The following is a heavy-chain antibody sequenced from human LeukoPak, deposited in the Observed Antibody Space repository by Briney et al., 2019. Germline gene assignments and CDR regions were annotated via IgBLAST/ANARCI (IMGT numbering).Heavy chain of an antibody. J-gene: IGHJ2*01. CDR2: IYNSGST. Sequence: SETLSLTCTVSGGSISIYYWSWIRQPPGKGLEWIGYIYNSGSTNYNPSLKSRVTISVDTSKNQFSLNLGSVTAADTAVYYCARGRYCSGGSCYTDLWGRGTLVTVSS. CDR1: GGSISIYY. V-gene: IGHV4-59*01. CDR3: ARGRYCSGGSCYTDL. D-gene: IGHD2-15*01.